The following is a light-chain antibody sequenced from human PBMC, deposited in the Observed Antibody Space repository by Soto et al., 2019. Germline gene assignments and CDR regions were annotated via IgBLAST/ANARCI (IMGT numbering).Light chain of an antibody. CDR3: SSYTTIFTYV. CDR1: SIDVGDYKY. V-gene: IGLV2-14*01. J-gene: IGLJ1*01. CDR2: EVS. Sequence: QSALTHPASLSGSPVQSITISCTGTSIDVGDYKYVSWYQQHPGIAPELVICEVSNRPSGISNRFSGSKSGNTASLTISGLXAEAEADHYCSSYTTIFTYVFGTGTKVTVL.